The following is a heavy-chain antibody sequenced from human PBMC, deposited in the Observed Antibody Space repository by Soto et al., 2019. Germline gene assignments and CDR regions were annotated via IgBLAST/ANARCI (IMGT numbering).Heavy chain of an antibody. Sequence: QLQLQESGPGLVKPSETLSLTCTVSGGSISSSSYYWGWIRQPPGKGLEWIGSIYYSGSTYYNPSLKSRVTISVDTSKNQFSLKLSSVTAADTAVYYCASQNYDILTGYSGYYYMDVWGKGTTVTVSS. V-gene: IGHV4-39*01. CDR2: IYYSGST. CDR3: ASQNYDILTGYSGYYYMDV. D-gene: IGHD3-9*01. J-gene: IGHJ6*03. CDR1: GGSISSSSYY.